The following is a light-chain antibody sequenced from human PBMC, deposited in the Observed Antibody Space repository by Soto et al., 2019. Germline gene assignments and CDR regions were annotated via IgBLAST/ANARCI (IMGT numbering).Light chain of an antibody. J-gene: IGLJ1*01. Sequence: QSVLTQPASVSGSPGQSITISCTGTSSDVGAYNWVAWYQQHPGKAPKLMICDVNNRPSGVSNRFSGSKSGNTASLTISGLQAEDEGDYYCSSYTSSSTLYVFGTGTKVTVL. CDR1: SSDVGAYNW. V-gene: IGLV2-14*03. CDR3: SSYTSSSTLYV. CDR2: DVN.